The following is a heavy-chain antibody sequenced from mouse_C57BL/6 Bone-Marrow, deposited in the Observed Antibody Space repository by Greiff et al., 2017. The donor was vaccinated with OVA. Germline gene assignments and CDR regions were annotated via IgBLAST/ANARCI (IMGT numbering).Heavy chain of an antibody. CDR1: GYTFTDYY. CDR3: ARGGFYYYGSSLYWYFDV. D-gene: IGHD1-1*01. CDR2: INPYNGGT. J-gene: IGHJ1*03. V-gene: IGHV1-19*01. Sequence: EVKLQQSGPVLVKPGASVKMSCKASGYTFTDYYMNWVKQSHGKSLEWIGVINPYNGGTSYNQKFKGKATLTVDKSSSTAYMELNSLTSEDSAVYYCARGGFYYYGSSLYWYFDVWGTGTTVTVSS.